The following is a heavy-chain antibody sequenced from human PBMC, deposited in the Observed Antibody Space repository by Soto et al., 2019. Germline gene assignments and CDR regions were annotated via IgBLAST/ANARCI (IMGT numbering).Heavy chain of an antibody. CDR1: GYTFTGYY. Sequence: ASMKGSCKASGYTFTGYYMHWVRQAPGQGLEWMGWINPNSGGTNYAQKFQGWVTMTRDTSISTAYMELSRLRSDDTAVYYCARAYGSGSYSIITSLFDYWGQGTLVTVSS. CDR3: ARAYGSGSYSIITSLFDY. CDR2: INPNSGGT. J-gene: IGHJ4*02. V-gene: IGHV1-2*04. D-gene: IGHD3-10*01.